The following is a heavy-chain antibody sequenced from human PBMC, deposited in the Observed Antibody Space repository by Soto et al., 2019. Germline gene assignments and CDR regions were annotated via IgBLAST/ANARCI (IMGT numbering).Heavy chain of an antibody. D-gene: IGHD2-15*01. Sequence: EVQLVESGGGLVQPGGSLRLSCAASGFTFSSYWMSWVRQAPGKGLEWVANIKQDGSEKYYVDSVKGQFTISRDNAKNSLYLQMNSLRAEDTAVYYCARDCEVQAEVVAASWTFDPWGQGTLVTVSS. V-gene: IGHV3-7*01. CDR3: ARDCEVQAEVVAASWTFDP. J-gene: IGHJ5*02. CDR2: IKQDGSEK. CDR1: GFTFSSYW.